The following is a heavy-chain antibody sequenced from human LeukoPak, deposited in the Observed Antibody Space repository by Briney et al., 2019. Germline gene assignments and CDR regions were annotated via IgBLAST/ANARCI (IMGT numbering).Heavy chain of an antibody. CDR2: VSGDGSYT. CDR3: ARGGIVATILDY. J-gene: IGHJ4*02. Sequence: GGSLRLSCAASGFTLTRFWMHWVRQAPGKGLVWVSRVSGDGSYTDYANSVKGRFTISRDNSKNTLYLQMNSLRAEDTAVYYCARGGIVATILDYWGQGTLVTVSS. CDR1: GFTLTRFW. D-gene: IGHD5-12*01. V-gene: IGHV3-74*01.